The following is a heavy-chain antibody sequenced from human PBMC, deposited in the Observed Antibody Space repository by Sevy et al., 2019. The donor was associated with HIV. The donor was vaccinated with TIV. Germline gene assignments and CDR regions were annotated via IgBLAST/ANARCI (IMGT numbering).Heavy chain of an antibody. CDR2: IRSKGNSYAT. V-gene: IGHV3-73*01. D-gene: IGHD6-13*01. Sequence: GGSLRLSCAASGFTFSGSAMQWVRQASGKGLEWVGRIRSKGNSYATAYAASVKGRFTISRDDSKNTVYLQMNSLKTEDTFVYYCTRGGARDSSSWYDYFDYWGQGTLVTVSS. CDR1: GFTFSGSA. J-gene: IGHJ4*02. CDR3: TRGGARDSSSWYDYFDY.